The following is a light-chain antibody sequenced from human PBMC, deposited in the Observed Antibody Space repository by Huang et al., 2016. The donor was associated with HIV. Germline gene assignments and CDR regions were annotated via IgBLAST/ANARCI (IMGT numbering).Light chain of an antibody. CDR2: DES. J-gene: IGKJ1*01. CDR3: QQYNNWPPWT. Sequence: EVVMTQSPVTLSVSPGERATLSCRASPSVNNKLAWFQQKPGQAPRLLIHDESIRATGIPDRFSGSGSGTEFTLTISSLQSEDFAVYYCQQYNNWPPWTFGQGTKVEIK. V-gene: IGKV3-15*01. CDR1: PSVNNK.